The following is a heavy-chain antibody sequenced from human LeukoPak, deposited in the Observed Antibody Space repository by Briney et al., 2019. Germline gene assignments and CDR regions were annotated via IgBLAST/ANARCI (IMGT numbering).Heavy chain of an antibody. V-gene: IGHV4-34*01. CDR2: INHSGST. CDR3: ARLRTYYYDSSGYWDDY. CDR1: GGSFSTYY. J-gene: IGHJ4*02. D-gene: IGHD3-22*01. Sequence: PSETLSLTCAVYGGSFSTYYWSWIRQPPGKGLEWIGEINHSGSTNNNPSLKSRVTISVDMSKNQISLKSTSVTAADTAVYYCARLRTYYYDSSGYWDDYWGQGTLVTVSS.